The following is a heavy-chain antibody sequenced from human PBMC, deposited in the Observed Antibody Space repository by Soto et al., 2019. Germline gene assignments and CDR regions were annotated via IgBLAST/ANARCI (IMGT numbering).Heavy chain of an antibody. CDR2: ISSSSSTI. Sequence: GGSLRLSCAASGFTFSSYSMNWVRQAPGKGLEWVSYISSSSSTIYYADSVKGRFTISRDNAKNSLYLQMNSLRDEDTAVYYCARDFRDPLYYDSSGYFDYWGQGTLVTVSS. CDR3: ARDFRDPLYYDSSGYFDY. D-gene: IGHD3-22*01. V-gene: IGHV3-48*02. J-gene: IGHJ4*02. CDR1: GFTFSSYS.